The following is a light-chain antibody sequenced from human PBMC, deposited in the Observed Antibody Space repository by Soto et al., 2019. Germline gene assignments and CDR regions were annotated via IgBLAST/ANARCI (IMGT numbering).Light chain of an antibody. CDR3: GSYTSSITYG. V-gene: IGLV2-14*01. J-gene: IGLJ1*01. Sequence: QSVLTEPASVSGSPGQSITISCTGTSSDVGGYNYVSWYQQHPGKAPKLMIYEVSNRPSGVSNRFSGSKSGNTASLTISGLQAEDEADYYCGSYTSSITYGFGTGTKVTVL. CDR2: EVS. CDR1: SSDVGGYNY.